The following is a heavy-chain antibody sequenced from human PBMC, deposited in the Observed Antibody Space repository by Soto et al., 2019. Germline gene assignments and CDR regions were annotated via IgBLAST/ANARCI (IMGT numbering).Heavy chain of an antibody. D-gene: IGHD3-10*01. J-gene: IGHJ4*02. Sequence: EVQLLESGGDLVQPGGSLRLSCVASGLTFSSYAMSWVRQAPGKGLEWVSVISGSGGYTDYADSVKGRFTISRDNSTNAPYLQMNSLRAEDTALYYCAKRFRGVLLNPEVDWGQGTLVTVSS. CDR3: AKRFRGVLLNPEVD. CDR2: ISGSGGYT. V-gene: IGHV3-23*01. CDR1: GLTFSSYA.